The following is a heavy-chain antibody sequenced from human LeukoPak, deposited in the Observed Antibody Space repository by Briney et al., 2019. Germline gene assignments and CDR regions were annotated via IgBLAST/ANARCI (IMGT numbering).Heavy chain of an antibody. D-gene: IGHD1-1*01. J-gene: IGHJ5*02. CDR2: IYHSGST. V-gene: IGHV4-38-2*02. CDR1: GYSISSGYY. Sequence: KSSETLSLTCTVSGYSISSGYYWGWIRQPPGKGLEWIGSIYHSGSTYYNPSLKSRVTISVDTSKNQFSLKLSSVTAADTAVYYCARDVTGPNWFDPWGQGTLVTVSS. CDR3: ARDVTGPNWFDP.